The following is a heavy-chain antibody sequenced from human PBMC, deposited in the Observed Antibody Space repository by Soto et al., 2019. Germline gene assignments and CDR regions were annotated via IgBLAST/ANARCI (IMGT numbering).Heavy chain of an antibody. V-gene: IGHV3-23*01. CDR1: GFTFSSYA. Sequence: GGSLRLSCAASGFTFSSYAMSWVRQAPGKGLEWVSAISGSGGSTYYADSVKGRFTISRDNSKNTLYLQMNSLRAEDTAVYYCAKSGHRGGGDCKTYYYYGMDVWGQGTTVTVSS. CDR2: ISGSGGST. D-gene: IGHD2-21*02. CDR3: AKSGHRGGGDCKTYYYYGMDV. J-gene: IGHJ6*02.